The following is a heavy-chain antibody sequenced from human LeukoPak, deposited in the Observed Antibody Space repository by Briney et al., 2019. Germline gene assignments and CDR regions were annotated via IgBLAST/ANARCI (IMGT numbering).Heavy chain of an antibody. Sequence: GGSLRLSCAASGFTFSSYEMNWVRQAPGKGLEWVSYISSSGSTIYYADSVKGRFTISRDNSNNTLYLQINSLRAEDTAVYYCAKVYGGYTSHYYMDVWGKGTTVTVSS. CDR3: AKVYGGYTSHYYMDV. CDR1: GFTFSSYE. CDR2: ISSSGSTI. D-gene: IGHD5-12*01. J-gene: IGHJ6*03. V-gene: IGHV3-48*03.